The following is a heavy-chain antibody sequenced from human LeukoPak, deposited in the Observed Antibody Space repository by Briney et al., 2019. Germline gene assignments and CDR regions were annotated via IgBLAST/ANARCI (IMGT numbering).Heavy chain of an antibody. CDR2: INHSGST. CDR3: ARDNPVAGNRGIDY. CDR1: GGSFSGYY. Sequence: PSETLSLTCAVYGGSFSGYYWSWIRQPPGKGLEWIGEINHSGSTNYNPSLKSRVTMSVDTSKNQFSLKLSSVTAADTAVYYCARDNPVAGNRGIDYWGQGTLVTVSS. J-gene: IGHJ4*02. V-gene: IGHV4-34*01. D-gene: IGHD6-19*01.